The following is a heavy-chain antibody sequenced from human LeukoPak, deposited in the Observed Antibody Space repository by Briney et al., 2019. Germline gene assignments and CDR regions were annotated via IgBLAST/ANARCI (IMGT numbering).Heavy chain of an antibody. CDR1: GDSVSSNSAA. J-gene: IGHJ4*02. V-gene: IGHV6-1*01. D-gene: IGHD3-10*01. CDR2: TYYRSKWYN. CDR3: ARMGYYYGSASYAAPIDY. Sequence: SQTLSLTCATSGDSVSSNSAAWNWIRQSPSRGLEWLGRTYYRSKWYNDYAVSVKSRITINPDTSKNQFSLQLNSVTPEDTAVYYCARMGYYYGSASYAAPIDYWGQGTLVTVSS.